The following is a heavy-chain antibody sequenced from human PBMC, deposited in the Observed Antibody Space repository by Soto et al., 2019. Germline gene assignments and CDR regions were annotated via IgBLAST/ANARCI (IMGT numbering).Heavy chain of an antibody. CDR1: GDSVSSNSAG. D-gene: IGHD1-26*01. J-gene: IGHJ4*01. Sequence: SQTLSLTCAITGDSVSSNSAGWSWVRQSPSRGLEWLGRTYYRSEWYSEYAVSVRGRITINPDTSKNQYSLQLNSVTPEDTSVYFCARGEQYSGRIFDYWGQGTLVTVSS. V-gene: IGHV6-1*01. CDR3: ARGEQYSGRIFDY. CDR2: TYYRSEWYS.